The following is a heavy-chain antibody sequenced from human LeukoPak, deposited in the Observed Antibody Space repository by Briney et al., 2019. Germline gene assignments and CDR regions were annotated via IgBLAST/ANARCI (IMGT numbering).Heavy chain of an antibody. Sequence: PGGSLRLSCAASGFTFSNAWMSWVRQAPGKGLEWVSSISGSGGSTYYADSVKGRFTISRDNSKNTLYLQMNSLRAEDTALYYCAKDGYYYGSGGWFDPWGQGTLVTGSS. J-gene: IGHJ5*02. D-gene: IGHD3-10*01. CDR1: GFTFSNAW. CDR3: AKDGYYYGSGGWFDP. CDR2: ISGSGGST. V-gene: IGHV3-23*01.